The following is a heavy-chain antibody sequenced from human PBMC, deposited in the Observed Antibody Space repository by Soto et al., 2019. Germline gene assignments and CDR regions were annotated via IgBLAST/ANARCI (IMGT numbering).Heavy chain of an antibody. CDR3: ARTDCRGGSCFSGPHYGMDV. Sequence: ASVKVSCKASGYTFTGYYMHWVRQAPGQGLEWMGWINPNSGGTNYAQKFQGRVTMTRDTSISTAYMELSRLRSDDTAVYYCARTDCRGGSCFSGPHYGMDVWGQGTTVTVSS. CDR2: INPNSGGT. V-gene: IGHV1-2*02. D-gene: IGHD2-15*01. CDR1: GYTFTGYY. J-gene: IGHJ6*02.